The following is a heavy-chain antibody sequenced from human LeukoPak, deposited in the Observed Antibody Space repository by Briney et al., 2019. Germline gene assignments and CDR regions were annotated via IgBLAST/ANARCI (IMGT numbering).Heavy chain of an antibody. V-gene: IGHV3-23*01. CDR2: ISGSGGST. D-gene: IGHD3-10*01. CDR1: GFTFSSYA. CDR3: AKVDGLYYASGNVPYGMDV. Sequence: GGSLRLSCAASGFTFSSYAMSWVRQSPGKGLEWVSAISGSGGSTYYADSVKGRFTISRDNSKSTLYLQMNSLRAEDTAVYYCAKVDGLYYASGNVPYGMDVWGQGTTVTVSS. J-gene: IGHJ6*02.